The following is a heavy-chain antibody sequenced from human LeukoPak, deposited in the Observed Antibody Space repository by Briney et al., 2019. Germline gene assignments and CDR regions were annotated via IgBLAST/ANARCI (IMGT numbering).Heavy chain of an antibody. J-gene: IGHJ4*02. Sequence: GRSLRLSCAASGFTFSSYGMHWVRQAPGKGLEWVAVIWYDGSNKYYGDSVKGRFTISRDNSKNTLYLQMNSLRAEDTAVYYCAREIDRDDYNRFFDYWGQGTLVTVSS. CDR3: AREIDRDDYNRFFDY. D-gene: IGHD5-24*01. V-gene: IGHV3-33*01. CDR2: IWYDGSNK. CDR1: GFTFSSYG.